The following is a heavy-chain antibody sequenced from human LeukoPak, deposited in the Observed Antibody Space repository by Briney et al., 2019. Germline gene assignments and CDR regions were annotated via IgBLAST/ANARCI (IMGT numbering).Heavy chain of an antibody. CDR2: LSNDATNK. D-gene: IGHD3-9*01. CDR3: AGIHRNHDILSGYFGY. Sequence: GGSLRLSCIASGFTFSSYAMHWFRQAPGKGLEWVAVLSNDATNKYFADSVTGRFTISRDNSKNTLYLQMNSLRVEDTAVYYCAGIHRNHDILSGYFGYWGQGALVTVSS. CDR1: GFTFSSYA. J-gene: IGHJ4*02. V-gene: IGHV3-30*04.